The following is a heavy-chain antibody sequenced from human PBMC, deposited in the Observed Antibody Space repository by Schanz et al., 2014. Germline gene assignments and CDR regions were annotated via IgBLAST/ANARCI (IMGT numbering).Heavy chain of an antibody. CDR2: TSTDGTKT. V-gene: IGHV3-30*04. Sequence: VQLVESGGGLVQPGGSLRLSCAASGFTFSNSPLHWVRQAPGQGLEKVAVTSTDGTKTYYAASVRGRFTISRDNSKXXXXXQMNSLRPEDXXXXXXXKVQTHTLYGGNXXFXYWGQGTLVTVSS. J-gene: IGHJ4*02. D-gene: IGHD2-15*01. CDR3: XKVQTHTLYGGNXXFXY. CDR1: GFTFSNSP.